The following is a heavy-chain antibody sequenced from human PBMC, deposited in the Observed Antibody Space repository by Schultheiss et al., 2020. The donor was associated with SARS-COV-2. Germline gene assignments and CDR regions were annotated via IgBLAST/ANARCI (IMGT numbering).Heavy chain of an antibody. Sequence: GESLKISCAASGFTFSSYAMSWVRQAPGKGLEWVSSVSGSGGSTYYADSVKGRFTISRDNSKSTLYLQMNSLRAEDTAVYYCARVEVVPAAMWIHDAFDIWGQGTMVTVSS. V-gene: IGHV3-23*01. CDR1: GFTFSSYA. CDR3: ARVEVVPAAMWIHDAFDI. CDR2: VSGSGGST. J-gene: IGHJ3*02. D-gene: IGHD5-18*01.